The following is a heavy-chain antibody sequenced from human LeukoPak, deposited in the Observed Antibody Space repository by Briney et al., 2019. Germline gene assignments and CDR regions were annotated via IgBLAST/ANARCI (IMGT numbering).Heavy chain of an antibody. Sequence: GGSLRLSCAASGFTFSSYAMSWVRQAPGKGLEWVSAISGSGGSTYYADSVKGRFTISRDNSKSTLYLQMNSLRADDTAVYYCARGDFRLEMSTSIAFDIWGQGTMVTVSS. CDR2: ISGSGGST. CDR1: GFTFSSYA. CDR3: ARGDFRLEMSTSIAFDI. J-gene: IGHJ3*02. V-gene: IGHV3-23*01. D-gene: IGHD5-24*01.